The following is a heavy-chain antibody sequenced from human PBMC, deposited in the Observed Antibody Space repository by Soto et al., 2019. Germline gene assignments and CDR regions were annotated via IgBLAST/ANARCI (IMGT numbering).Heavy chain of an antibody. Sequence: SGPTLVNPTQTLTLTCSFSGFSLSNTGMYVSWIRQPPGKALEWLALVDWDDDKLYSTSLKTRLTISKDTSKNQVVLTMTNMGPVDTATYFCARTNSSGFFDYWGQGTVVTVSS. CDR3: ARTNSSGFFDY. D-gene: IGHD6-19*01. J-gene: IGHJ4*02. V-gene: IGHV2-70*01. CDR2: VDWDDDK. CDR1: GFSLSNTGMY.